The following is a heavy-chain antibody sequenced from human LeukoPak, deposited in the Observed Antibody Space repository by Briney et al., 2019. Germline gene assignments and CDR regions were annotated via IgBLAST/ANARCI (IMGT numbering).Heavy chain of an antibody. CDR1: GFTFSSYA. CDR2: ISYDGSNK. CDR3: AREYSSSWYGHDY. V-gene: IGHV3-30-3*01. J-gene: IGHJ4*02. D-gene: IGHD6-13*01. Sequence: PGGSLRLSCAASGFTFSSYAMHWVRQAPGKGLEWVAVISYDGSNKYYADSVKGRFTISRDNSKNTLYLQMNSLRAEDTAVYYCAREYSSSWYGHDYWGQGTLVTVSS.